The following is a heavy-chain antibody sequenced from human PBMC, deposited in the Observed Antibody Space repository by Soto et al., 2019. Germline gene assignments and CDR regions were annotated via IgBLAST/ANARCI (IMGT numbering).Heavy chain of an antibody. CDR1: GYTFTSYA. Sequence: GASVKVSCKASGYTFTSYAMHWVRQAPGQRLEWMGWINAGSGNTKYSQKFQGRVTITRDTSASTAYMELSSLRSEDTAVYYCAIHYYDFWSGYYTRPNDAFDIWGQGTMVNVS. CDR3: AIHYYDFWSGYYTRPNDAFDI. D-gene: IGHD3-3*01. CDR2: INAGSGNT. J-gene: IGHJ3*02. V-gene: IGHV1-3*01.